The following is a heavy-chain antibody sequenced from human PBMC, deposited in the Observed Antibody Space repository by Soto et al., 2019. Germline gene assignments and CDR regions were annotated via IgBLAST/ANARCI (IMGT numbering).Heavy chain of an antibody. CDR1: GFTFSSYA. Sequence: GGSLRLSCAASGFTFSSYAMSWVRQAPGKGLEWVSAISGSGGSTYYADSVKGRFTISRDNSKNTLYLQMNSLRAEDTAVYYWANAYYDFWSGSPGPWFDPWGQGTLVTVSS. D-gene: IGHD3-3*01. V-gene: IGHV3-23*01. J-gene: IGHJ5*02. CDR2: ISGSGGST. CDR3: ANAYYDFWSGSPGPWFDP.